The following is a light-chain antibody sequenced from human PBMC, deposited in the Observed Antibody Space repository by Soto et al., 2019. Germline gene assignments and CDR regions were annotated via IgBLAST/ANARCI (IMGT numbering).Light chain of an antibody. CDR1: QSITSAY. J-gene: IGKJ1*01. CDR2: GVS. V-gene: IGKV3-20*01. Sequence: EVAMKQSPATLSVSPGDRATLSCRASQSITSAYLAWYQQKPGQAPRLLIYGVSSRATGVPDRFSGSGSGTDFTLTISRLEPEDFAVYYCQQYTDWPLTFGQGTKVDIK. CDR3: QQYTDWPLT.